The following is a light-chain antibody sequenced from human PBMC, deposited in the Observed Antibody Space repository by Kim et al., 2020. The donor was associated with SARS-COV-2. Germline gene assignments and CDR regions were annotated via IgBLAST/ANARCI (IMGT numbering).Light chain of an antibody. V-gene: IGLV3-21*01. CDR3: QGGESSSDHLI. Sequence: SYELTQPPSVSVAPRKAARISCGGDNIGSKSVHWYQQKSGQAPVLLIYYDSDRPSGIPARFSASNSGNTATLTISRVEAGAEADYYCQGGESSSDHLIFG. CDR1: NIGSKS. CDR2: YDS. J-gene: IGLJ1*01.